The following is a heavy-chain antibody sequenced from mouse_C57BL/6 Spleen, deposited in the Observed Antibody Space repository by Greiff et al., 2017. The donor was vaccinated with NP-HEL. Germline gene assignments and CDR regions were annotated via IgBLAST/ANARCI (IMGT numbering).Heavy chain of an antibody. V-gene: IGHV5-9-1*02. J-gene: IGHJ3*01. CDR1: GFTFSSYA. D-gene: IGHD1-1*01. Sequence: EVMLVESGEGLVKPGGSLKLSCAASGFTFSSYAMSWVRQTPEKRLEWVAYISSGGDYIYYADTVKGRFTISRDNARNTLYLQMSSLKSEDTAMYYCTSTTVVAPFAYWGQGTLVTVSA. CDR2: ISSGGDYI. CDR3: TSTTVVAPFAY.